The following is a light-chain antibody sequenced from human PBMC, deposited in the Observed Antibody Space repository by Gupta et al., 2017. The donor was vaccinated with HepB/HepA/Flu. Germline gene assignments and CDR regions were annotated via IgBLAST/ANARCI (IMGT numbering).Light chain of an antibody. V-gene: IGKV1-5*03. J-gene: IGKJ1*01. Sequence: DIQMTQSPSTLAASVGDRDTITCRASQIIDKWLAWYQQKPGKAPKVLIYEASRLGSGVPSRFSGGGSGTEFTLTISGLQPDDFATYYCQNYNSYSETFGQGTKVEIK. CDR1: QIIDKW. CDR2: EAS. CDR3: QNYNSYSET.